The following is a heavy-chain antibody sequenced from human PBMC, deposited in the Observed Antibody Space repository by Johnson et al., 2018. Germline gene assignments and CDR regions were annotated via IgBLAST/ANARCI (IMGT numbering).Heavy chain of an antibody. J-gene: IGHJ3*02. V-gene: IGHV3-23*04. CDR1: GFTFSSYA. CDR3: AKVGGAFDI. D-gene: IGHD1-26*01. Sequence: VQLVESGGGLVQPGGSXRLSCAASGFTFSSYAMSWVRQAPGKGLEWVSAISGSGGSTYYADSVKGQFTISRDNSKNTRELQRNSLSAEDTAVYYCAKVGGAFDIWGQGTMVTVSS. CDR2: ISGSGGST.